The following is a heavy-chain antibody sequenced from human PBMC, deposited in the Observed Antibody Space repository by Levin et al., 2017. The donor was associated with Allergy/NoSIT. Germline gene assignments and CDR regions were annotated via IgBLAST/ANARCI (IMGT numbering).Heavy chain of an antibody. J-gene: IGHJ4*02. Sequence: SQTLSLTCTVSGGSISSSSYYWGWIRQPPGKGLEWIGSIYYSGSTYYNPSLKSRVTISVDPSKNQFSLKLSSVTAADTAVYYCARRSIAVAGTKAYYFDYWGQGTLVTVSS. V-gene: IGHV4-39*01. D-gene: IGHD6-19*01. CDR3: ARRSIAVAGTKAYYFDY. CDR1: GGSISSSSYY. CDR2: IYYSGST.